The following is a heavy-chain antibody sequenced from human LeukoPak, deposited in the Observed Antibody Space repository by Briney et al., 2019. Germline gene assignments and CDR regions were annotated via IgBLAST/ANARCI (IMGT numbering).Heavy chain of an antibody. D-gene: IGHD6-13*01. CDR1: GFIFSSYS. V-gene: IGHV3-21*01. Sequence: GGSLRLSCAVSGFIFSSYSMNWVRQAPGKGLEWVSSISTSSIYIYYADSVKGRFTISRDNAKNSLYLQMNSLRAEDTAVYYCVGVAAADTSPFDYWGQGTLVTVSS. CDR2: ISTSSIYI. CDR3: VGVAAADTSPFDY. J-gene: IGHJ4*02.